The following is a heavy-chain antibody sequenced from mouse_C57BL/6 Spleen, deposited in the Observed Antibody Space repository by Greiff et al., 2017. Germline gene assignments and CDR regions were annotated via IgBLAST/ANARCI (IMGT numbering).Heavy chain of an antibody. Sequence: VKLVESGPGLVQPSQSLSITCTVSGFSLTSYGVHWVRQSPGKGLEWLGVIWSGGSTDYNAAFISRLSISKDNSKSQVFFKMNSLQADDTAIYYCARESPDGYYPNYYAMDYWGQGTSVTVSS. CDR3: ARESPDGYYPNYYAMDY. J-gene: IGHJ4*01. V-gene: IGHV2-2*01. D-gene: IGHD2-3*01. CDR1: GFSLTSYG. CDR2: IWSGGST.